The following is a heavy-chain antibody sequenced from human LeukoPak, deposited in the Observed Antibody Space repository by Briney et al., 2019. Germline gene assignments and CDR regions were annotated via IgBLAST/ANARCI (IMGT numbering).Heavy chain of an antibody. CDR2: ISAYNGNT. CDR3: ARDLAESNWNYWPPLPRYYYGMDV. Sequence: GASVKVSCKASGYTFTSYGISWVRQAPGQGLEWMGWISAYNGNTNYAQKLQGRVTMTIDTSTSTAYMELRSLRSDDTAVYYCARDLAESNWNYWPPLPRYYYGMDVWGQGTTVTVSS. J-gene: IGHJ6*02. CDR1: GYTFTSYG. V-gene: IGHV1-18*01. D-gene: IGHD1-7*01.